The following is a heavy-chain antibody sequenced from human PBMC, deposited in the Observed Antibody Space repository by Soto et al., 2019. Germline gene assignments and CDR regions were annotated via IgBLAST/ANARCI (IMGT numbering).Heavy chain of an antibody. CDR2: IIPIFGTA. CDR1: GGTFSSYA. V-gene: IGHV1-69*13. D-gene: IGHD3-22*01. Sequence: SVKVSCKASGGTFSSYAISWVQQAPGQGLEWMGEIIPIFGTANYAQKFQGRVTITADESTSTAYMELSSLRSEDTAVYYCARDRGPSSGYYPYWFDPWGQGTLVTVSS. J-gene: IGHJ5*02. CDR3: ARDRGPSSGYYPYWFDP.